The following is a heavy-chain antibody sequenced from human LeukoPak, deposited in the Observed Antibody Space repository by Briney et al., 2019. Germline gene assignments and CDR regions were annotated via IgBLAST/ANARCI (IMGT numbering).Heavy chain of an antibody. CDR1: GGSISSSSNYY. J-gene: IGHJ3*02. V-gene: IGHV4-39*07. CDR3: ALGGPTVTHRDAFDI. Sequence: SSETLSLTCSVSGGSISSSSNYYWGWIRQPPGKGLEWIGSIYYSGSTYYNTSLKSRVTISVDKSKNQFSLNLNSVTAADTAVYYCALGGPTVTHRDAFDIWGQGTLVTVSS. D-gene: IGHD4-17*01. CDR2: IYYSGST.